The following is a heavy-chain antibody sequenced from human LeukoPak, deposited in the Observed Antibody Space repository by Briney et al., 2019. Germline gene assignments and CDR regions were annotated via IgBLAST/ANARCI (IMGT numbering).Heavy chain of an antibody. D-gene: IGHD2-15*01. J-gene: IGHJ4*02. CDR2: IYYSGST. CDR1: GGSISTGSYN. Sequence: SETLSLTCTVSGGSISTGSYNWGWIRQPPGKGLEWIGSIYYSGSTYYNPSLKSRVTISVDTSKNQFSLKLSSVTAADTAVYYCARVCSGGTCSDFWGQGTLVTVSS. V-gene: IGHV4-39*01. CDR3: ARVCSGGTCSDF.